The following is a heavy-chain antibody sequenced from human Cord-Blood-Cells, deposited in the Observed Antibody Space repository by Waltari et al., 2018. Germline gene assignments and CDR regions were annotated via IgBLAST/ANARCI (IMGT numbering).Heavy chain of an antibody. D-gene: IGHD6-13*01. CDR1: GGSFSGYY. V-gene: IGHV4-34*01. Sequence: QVQLQQWGAGLLKPSETLSLTCAVYGGSFSGYYWSWIRQPPGKGLEWIGEINHSGSTNYNPSLKSRVTISVDTSKNQFSLKLSSVTAADTAVYYRARGAWYSSSWYYFDYWGQGTLVTVSS. J-gene: IGHJ4*02. CDR3: ARGAWYSSSWYYFDY. CDR2: INHSGST.